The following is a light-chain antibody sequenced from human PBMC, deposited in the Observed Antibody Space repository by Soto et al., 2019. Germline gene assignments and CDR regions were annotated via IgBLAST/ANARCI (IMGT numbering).Light chain of an antibody. Sequence: DIQMTPSPTSVSASVGDRVTITCRASQYVSSWLAWYQQKPGIAPKLLISSASTLQSGVPPRFSGSGSGTDFTLTIGSLQPEDFAVYYCQQAHSFPITFGQGTRLEIK. CDR3: QQAHSFPIT. V-gene: IGKV1-12*01. CDR2: SAS. J-gene: IGKJ5*01. CDR1: QYVSSW.